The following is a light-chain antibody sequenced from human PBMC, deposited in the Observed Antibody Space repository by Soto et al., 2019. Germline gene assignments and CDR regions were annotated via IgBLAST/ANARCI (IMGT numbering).Light chain of an antibody. J-gene: IGKJ2*01. CDR1: QSLLDSDGETY. CDR3: MQATQFPHT. CDR2: KTS. Sequence: EIVMAQTPLSSPVTLGQPASISCRSSQSLLDSDGETYLSWLQQRPGQPPRLLIYKTSSRFSGVPDRFSGSRAGTEFTLKISRVEVEDVGVYYCMQATQFPHTFGQGTKLEI. V-gene: IGKV2-24*01.